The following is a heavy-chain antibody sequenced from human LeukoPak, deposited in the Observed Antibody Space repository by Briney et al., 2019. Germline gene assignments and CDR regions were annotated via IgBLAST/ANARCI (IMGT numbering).Heavy chain of an antibody. CDR1: YX. J-gene: IGHJ4*02. CDR3: AKSEYFDG. Sequence: YXMXXVRQAPGXGLEWVSAISGSGGSTYYADSVKGRFTISRDNSKNTLYLQMNSLRAEDTAVYYCAKSEYFDGWGQGTLVTVSS. V-gene: IGHV3-23*01. D-gene: IGHD2/OR15-2a*01. CDR2: ISGSGGST.